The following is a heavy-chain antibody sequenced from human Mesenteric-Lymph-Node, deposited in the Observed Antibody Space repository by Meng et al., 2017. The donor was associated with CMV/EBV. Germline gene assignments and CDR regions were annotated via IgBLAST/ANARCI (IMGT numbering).Heavy chain of an antibody. Sequence: ASVKVSCKASGYTFTDNYLHWVRQAPGQGLEWVGWVSRKSGGTNYSQKFQGRVTMTRDTSMRTAYMELRRLRSDDTAVYFCAREFYFFGSNYYPHYFDSWGQGTLVTVSS. CDR2: VSRKSGGT. D-gene: IGHD3-3*01. CDR3: AREFYFFGSNYYPHYFDS. CDR1: GYTFTDNY. V-gene: IGHV1-2*02. J-gene: IGHJ4*02.